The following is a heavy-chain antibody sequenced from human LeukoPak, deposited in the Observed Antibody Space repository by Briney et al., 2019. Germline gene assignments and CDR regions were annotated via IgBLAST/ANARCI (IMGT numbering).Heavy chain of an antibody. CDR1: GFTVSNDY. CDR2: IYGGGDT. D-gene: IGHD6-6*01. V-gene: IGHV3-53*01. Sequence: PGGSLRLSCAVSGFTVSNDYMSWVRQAPGKGLEWVSVIYGGGDTYYADSVRGRFTISRDNFENTLFLQMDSLRPEDTAVYCTRLLPSSHHFFDSWGQGTLVPSPQ. CDR3: TRLLPSSHHFFDS. J-gene: IGHJ4*02.